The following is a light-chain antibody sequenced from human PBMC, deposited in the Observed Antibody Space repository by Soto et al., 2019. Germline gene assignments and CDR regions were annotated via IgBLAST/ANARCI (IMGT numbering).Light chain of an antibody. V-gene: IGLV2-14*01. CDR3: SSYTSRSTVV. CDR2: DVS. J-gene: IGLJ2*01. CDR1: SSDVGGYNY. Sequence: QSALTQPASVSGSPGQSITISCTGTSSDVGGYNYVSWYQQHPGKAPKLMTYDVSNRPSGVSNRFSGSKSGNTASLTISGLQAEDEADYYCSSYTSRSTVVFGGGTKLTVL.